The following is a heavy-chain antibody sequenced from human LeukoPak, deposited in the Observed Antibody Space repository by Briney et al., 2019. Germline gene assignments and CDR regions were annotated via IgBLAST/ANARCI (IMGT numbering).Heavy chain of an antibody. V-gene: IGHV1-46*01. J-gene: IGHJ4*02. D-gene: IGHD3-3*01. CDR3: ARDRRRITIFGVVIIPDYFDY. Sequence: GPVKVSCKASGYTFTSCYMHWVRQAPGQGLEWMGIINPSGGSTSYAQKFQGRVTMTRDTSTSTVYMELSSLRSEDTAVYYCARDRRRITIFGVVIIPDYFDYWGQGTLVTVSS. CDR2: INPSGGST. CDR1: GYTFTSCY.